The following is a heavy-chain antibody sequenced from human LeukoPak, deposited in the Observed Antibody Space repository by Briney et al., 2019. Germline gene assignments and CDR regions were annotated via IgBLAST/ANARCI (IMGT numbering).Heavy chain of an antibody. D-gene: IGHD3-22*01. J-gene: IGHJ4*02. Sequence: GGSLRLCCAASGFTFSSYAMSWVRQAPGKGLEWVSAISGSGGSTYYADSVKGRFTISRDNSKNTLYLQMNSLRAEDTAVYYCARHYYYDSSNVDYWGQGTLVTVSS. CDR2: ISGSGGST. CDR3: ARHYYYDSSNVDY. V-gene: IGHV3-23*01. CDR1: GFTFSSYA.